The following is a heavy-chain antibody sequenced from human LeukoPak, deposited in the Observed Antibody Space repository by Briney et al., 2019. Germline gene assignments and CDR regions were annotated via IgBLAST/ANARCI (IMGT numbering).Heavy chain of an antibody. D-gene: IGHD3-3*01. V-gene: IGHV3-30*04. J-gene: IGHJ4*02. CDR1: GFTFSSYS. CDR2: ISYDGSNK. CDR3: ATGARLDFWSGYHIYN. Sequence: TGGSLRLSCAVSGFTFSSYSMRWVRQAPGKGLEWVAVISYDGSNKNFVGSVKGRFTVSRDNSKHSLYLHMNSIRSDNTDMYYCATGARLDFWSGYHIYNWGEGTLVTVSS.